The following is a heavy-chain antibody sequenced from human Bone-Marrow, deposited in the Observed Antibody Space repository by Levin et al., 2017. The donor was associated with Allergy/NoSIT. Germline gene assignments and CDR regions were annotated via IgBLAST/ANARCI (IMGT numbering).Heavy chain of an antibody. D-gene: IGHD3-16*01. CDR2: IFHSGYT. Sequence: KPSETLSLICSVSGDSIFSHQWTWVRQPPGKGLEWIGYIFHSGYTNYNSSLESRVTMSRDTSKSLFSLNLASVTAADTAVYYCAKADQYFGYGPWGQGILVTVSS. CDR1: GDSIFSHQ. J-gene: IGHJ5*02. CDR3: AKADQYFGYGP. V-gene: IGHV4-59*11.